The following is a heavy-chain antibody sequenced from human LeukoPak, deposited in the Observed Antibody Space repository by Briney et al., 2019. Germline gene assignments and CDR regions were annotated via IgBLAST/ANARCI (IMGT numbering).Heavy chain of an antibody. CDR2: ISGSGGST. CDR1: GFTFSSCA. D-gene: IGHD6-6*01. J-gene: IGHJ4*02. Sequence: GGSLRLSCAASGFTFSSCAMSWVRQAPGKGLEWVSAISGSGGSTYYAGSVKGRFTISRDNSKNTLFLQMNSLRAEDTAVYYCAKGAYSSSPRDYWGQGTLVTVSS. V-gene: IGHV3-23*01. CDR3: AKGAYSSSPRDY.